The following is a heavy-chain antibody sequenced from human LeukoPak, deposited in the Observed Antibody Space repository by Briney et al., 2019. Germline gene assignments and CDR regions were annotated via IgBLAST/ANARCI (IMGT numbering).Heavy chain of an antibody. J-gene: IGHJ5*02. Sequence: PSETLSLTCTVSGYSISSGYYWGWIRQPPGKGLEWIGSIYHSGSTYYNPSLKSRVTISVDTSKNQFSLKLSSVTAADTAVYYCAREDHAKAWFDPWGQGTLVTVSS. CDR3: AREDHAKAWFDP. CDR2: IYHSGST. CDR1: GYSISSGYY. V-gene: IGHV4-38-2*02.